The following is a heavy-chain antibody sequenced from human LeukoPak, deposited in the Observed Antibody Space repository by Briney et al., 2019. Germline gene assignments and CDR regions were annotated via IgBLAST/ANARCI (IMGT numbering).Heavy chain of an antibody. CDR3: ARLIDKDSSGDPDTFDM. CDR1: GGSINSPS. CDR2: VSYNGRT. V-gene: IGHV4-59*11. Sequence: PSETLSLTCTLPGGSINSPSWSWIPQPPGKGREWIGFVSYNGRTKYSPSLQSRVTISVDRSENNFSLKLTSVTAADTAVYYCARLIDKDSSGDPDTFDMWGQGTVVTVSS. J-gene: IGHJ3*02. D-gene: IGHD3-22*01.